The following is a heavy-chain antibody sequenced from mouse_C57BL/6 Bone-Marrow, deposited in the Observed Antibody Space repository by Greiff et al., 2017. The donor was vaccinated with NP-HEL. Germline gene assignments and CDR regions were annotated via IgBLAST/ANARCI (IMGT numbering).Heavy chain of an antibody. CDR2: INPSNGGT. V-gene: IGHV1-53*01. CDR1: GYTFTSYW. CDR3: ARIPITTVAKYAMDY. Sequence: QVQLQQPGTELVKPGASVKLSCKASGYTFTSYWMHWVKQRPGQGLEWIGNINPSNGGTNYNEKFKSKATLTVDKSSSTAYMQLSSLTSEDSAVYYCARIPITTVAKYAMDYWGQGTSVTVSS. D-gene: IGHD1-1*01. J-gene: IGHJ4*01.